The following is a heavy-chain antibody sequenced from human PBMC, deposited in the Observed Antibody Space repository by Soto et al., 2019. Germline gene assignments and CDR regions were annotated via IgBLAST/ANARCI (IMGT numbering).Heavy chain of an antibody. Sequence: GGSLRLSCAASGFTFSSYAMHWVRQAPGKGLEWVAVISYDGSNKYYADSVKGRFTISRDNSKNTLYLQMNSLRAEDTAVYYCASSGYCSSTSLPCGYYYYMDVWGKGTTVTVSS. V-gene: IGHV3-30-3*01. J-gene: IGHJ6*03. CDR2: ISYDGSNK. D-gene: IGHD2-2*01. CDR1: GFTFSSYA. CDR3: ASSGYCSSTSLPCGYYYYMDV.